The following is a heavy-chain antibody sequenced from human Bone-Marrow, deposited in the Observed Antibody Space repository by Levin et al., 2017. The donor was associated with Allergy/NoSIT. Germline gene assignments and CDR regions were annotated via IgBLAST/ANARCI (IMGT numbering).Heavy chain of an antibody. D-gene: IGHD3-3*02. Sequence: PGGSLRLSCAASGFDFNTYALHWVRQTPGKGLEWVAVISGAGSDEYYADSVKGRFAISRDKYQNTLSLHMNSLKVADSAVYFCARGRTTIYGVLTDWGQGTLVTVSS. CDR1: GFDFNTYA. CDR2: ISGAGSDE. J-gene: IGHJ4*02. CDR3: ARGRTTIYGVLTD. V-gene: IGHV3-30*09.